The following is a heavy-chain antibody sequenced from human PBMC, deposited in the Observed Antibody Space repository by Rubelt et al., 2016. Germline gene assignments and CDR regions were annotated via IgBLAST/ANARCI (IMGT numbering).Heavy chain of an antibody. CDR1: GYTFTGYY. CDR2: INPNSGGT. D-gene: IGHD3-3*01. J-gene: IGHJ5*02. V-gene: IGHV1-2*02. CDR3: ARAGTPPPPGSGGNWFDP. Sequence: GESGAEVKKPGASVKVSCKASGYTFTGYYMHWVRQAPGQGLEWMGWINPNSGGTNYAQKFQGRVTMTRDTSISTAYMELSRLRSDDTAVYYCARAGTPPPPGSGGNWFDPWGQGTLVTVSS.